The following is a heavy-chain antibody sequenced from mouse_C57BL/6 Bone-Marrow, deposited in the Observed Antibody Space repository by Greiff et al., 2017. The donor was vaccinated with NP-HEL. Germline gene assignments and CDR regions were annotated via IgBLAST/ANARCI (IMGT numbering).Heavy chain of an antibody. CDR2: IDPETGGT. Sequence: QVQLQQSGAKLVRPGASVTLSCKASGYTFTDYEMHWVKQTPVHGLEWIGAIDPETGGTAYNQKFKGKAILTADKSSSTAYMELRSLTSEDSAVYYCKRWIPYYYGSSYGDYWGQGTSVTVSS. J-gene: IGHJ4*01. CDR1: GYTFTDYE. D-gene: IGHD1-1*01. V-gene: IGHV1-15*01. CDR3: KRWIPYYYGSSYGDY.